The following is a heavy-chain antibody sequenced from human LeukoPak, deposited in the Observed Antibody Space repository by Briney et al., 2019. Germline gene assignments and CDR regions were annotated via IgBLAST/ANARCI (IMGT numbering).Heavy chain of an antibody. D-gene: IGHD3-22*01. Sequence: SETLSLTCTVSGVSISSYYWSWIRQPPGKGLEWIGYIYYSGSTNYNPPLKSRVTISVDTSKNQFSLKLSSVTAADTAVYYCARHAYYYDSSGYLPYYFDYWGQGTLVTVSS. J-gene: IGHJ4*02. CDR3: ARHAYYYDSSGYLPYYFDY. V-gene: IGHV4-59*08. CDR1: GVSISSYY. CDR2: IYYSGST.